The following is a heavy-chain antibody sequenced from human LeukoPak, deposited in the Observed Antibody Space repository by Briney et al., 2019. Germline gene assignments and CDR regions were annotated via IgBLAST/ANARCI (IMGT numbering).Heavy chain of an antibody. J-gene: IGHJ4*02. D-gene: IGHD3-16*01. CDR1: GYSISSGYY. Sequence: KPSETLSLTCAVSGYSISSGYYWGWIRQPPGKGLEWFGSIYHSGSTYYNPSLKSRVTISVDTSKNQFSLKLSSVTAADTAVYYCAGIRGTLFYFDYWGQGTLVTVSS. V-gene: IGHV4-38-2*01. CDR3: AGIRGTLFYFDY. CDR2: IYHSGST.